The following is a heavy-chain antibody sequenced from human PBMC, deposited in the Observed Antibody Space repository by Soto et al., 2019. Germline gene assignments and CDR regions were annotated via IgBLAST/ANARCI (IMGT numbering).Heavy chain of an antibody. V-gene: IGHV3-30-3*01. J-gene: IGHJ4*02. CDR1: GFTFSSYA. D-gene: IGHD2-15*01. CDR3: AREYCSGGSCRPPGY. Sequence: GGSLRLSCAASGFTFSSYAMHWVRQAPGKGLEWVAVISYDGSNKYYADSVKGRFTVSRDDAENSLYLQMNSLRAEDTAVYYCAREYCSGGSCRPPGYWGQGTLVTVSS. CDR2: ISYDGSNK.